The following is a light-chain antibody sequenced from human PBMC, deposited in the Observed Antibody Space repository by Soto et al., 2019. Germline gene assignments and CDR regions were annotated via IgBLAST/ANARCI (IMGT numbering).Light chain of an antibody. Sequence: QSVLTQPASVSGSPGQSITISCTGTSSDVGGYNFVSWYQQRPGKAPKLMIYEVSNRPSGVSNRFSGSKSGNTASLTISGLRVEDEADYYCSSCRGITALVFGGGTKVTVL. CDR3: SSCRGITALV. CDR1: SSDVGGYNF. CDR2: EVS. V-gene: IGLV2-14*03. J-gene: IGLJ3*02.